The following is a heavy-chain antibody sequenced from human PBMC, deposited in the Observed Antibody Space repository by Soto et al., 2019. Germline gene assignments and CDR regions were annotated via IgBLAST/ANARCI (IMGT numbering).Heavy chain of an antibody. CDR2: ISSYNGNT. CDR3: ARGPRYCSSTSCFSGVTWFDP. J-gene: IGHJ5*02. V-gene: IGHV1-18*04. CDR1: GYTFTSYG. D-gene: IGHD2-2*01. Sequence: GASVEVTCKASGYTFTSYGISWVRQAPGQGLEWIGWISSYNGNTNYAQKVQGRVTMTTDTSTSTTYMELRSLRSDDTAVYYCARGPRYCSSTSCFSGVTWFDPWGQGTLVTVSS.